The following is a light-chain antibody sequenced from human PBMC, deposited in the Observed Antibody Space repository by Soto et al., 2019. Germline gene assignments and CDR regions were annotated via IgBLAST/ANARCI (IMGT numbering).Light chain of an antibody. J-gene: IGLJ2*01. V-gene: IGLV2-14*01. CDR1: SSDVGGYNY. Sequence: QSMLTQPASVSGSPGQSITISCTGTSSDVGGYNYVSWYQQHPGKAPKLMIYEVRNRPSGVSNRFSGSKSGTTASLTISGLQAEDEADYYCSSYTGSSTHVVFGGGTKLTVL. CDR3: SSYTGSSTHVV. CDR2: EVR.